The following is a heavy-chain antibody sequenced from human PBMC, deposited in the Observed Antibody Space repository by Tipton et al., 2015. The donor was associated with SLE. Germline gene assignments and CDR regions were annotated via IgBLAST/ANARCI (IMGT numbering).Heavy chain of an antibody. D-gene: IGHD3-22*01. CDR3: ARDARSSGLDAFDV. CDR2: ISGYSGNT. J-gene: IGHJ3*01. Sequence: QLVQSGVEVKKPGASVKVSCKASGYTFTSYGISWVRQAPGQGLEWMGWISGYSGNTNYAQKLQGRVTMTTDTSTSTAYMELRSLRSGDTAVYYCARDARSSGLDAFDVWGQGTMVTVSS. CDR1: GYTFTSYG. V-gene: IGHV1-18*01.